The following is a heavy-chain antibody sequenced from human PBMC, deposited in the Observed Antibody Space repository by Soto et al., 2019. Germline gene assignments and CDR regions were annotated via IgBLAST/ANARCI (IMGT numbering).Heavy chain of an antibody. Sequence: ASVKVSCKASGYTSTSYSMHWVRQAPGQRLEWMGWINAGNGNTKYSQKFQGRVTITRDTSASTAYMELSSLRSEDTAVYYCARDVVVVAATPSCFDPWGQGTLVTVSS. CDR2: INAGNGNT. V-gene: IGHV1-3*01. D-gene: IGHD2-15*01. CDR1: GYTSTSYS. J-gene: IGHJ5*02. CDR3: ARDVVVVAATPSCFDP.